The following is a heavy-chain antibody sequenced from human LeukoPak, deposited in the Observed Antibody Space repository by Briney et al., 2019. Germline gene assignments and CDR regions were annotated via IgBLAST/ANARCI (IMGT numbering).Heavy chain of an antibody. CDR2: INPNSGGT. V-gene: IGHV1-2*02. CDR3: ARGPAAGLGNWFDP. J-gene: IGHJ5*02. CDR1: GYTFTGYY. D-gene: IGHD6-13*01. Sequence: GASVKVSCKASGYTFTGYYMHWVRQAPGHGLEWMGWINPNSGGTNYAQKFQGRVTMTRDTSISTAYMELSRLRSDDTAVYYCARGPAAGLGNWFDPWGQGTLVTVSS.